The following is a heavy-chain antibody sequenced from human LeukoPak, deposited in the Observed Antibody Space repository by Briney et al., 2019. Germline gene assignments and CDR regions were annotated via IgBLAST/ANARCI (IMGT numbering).Heavy chain of an antibody. J-gene: IGHJ4*02. CDR2: ISYRGST. CDR3: ARISQSSGGFYY. CDR1: GGSISNSGGFY. Sequence: PSETLSLTCTVSGGSISNSGGFYWSWIRQHPGNGLEWIGFISYRGSTYYNPSLKSRVSMSVDTSRSQFSLRLTSVTDEDTAVYYCARISQSSGGFYYWGQGSPVTVSS. V-gene: IGHV4-31*02. D-gene: IGHD2-15*01.